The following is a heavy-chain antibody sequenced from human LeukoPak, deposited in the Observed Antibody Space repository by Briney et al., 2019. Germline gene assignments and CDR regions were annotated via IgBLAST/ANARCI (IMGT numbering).Heavy chain of an antibody. V-gene: IGHV1-69*05. D-gene: IGHD6-19*01. CDR1: GGTFSSYA. Sequence: EASVKVSCKASGGTFSSYAISWVRQAPGQRLEWMGRIIPIFGTANYAQKFQGRVTITTDESTSTAYMELSSLRSEDTAVYYCASHGKQWLAYFDYWGQGTLVTVSS. J-gene: IGHJ4*02. CDR2: IIPIFGTA. CDR3: ASHGKQWLAYFDY.